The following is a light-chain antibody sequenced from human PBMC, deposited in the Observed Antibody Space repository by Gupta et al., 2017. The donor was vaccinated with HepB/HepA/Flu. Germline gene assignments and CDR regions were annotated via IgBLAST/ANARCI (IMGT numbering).Light chain of an antibody. CDR3: RQSLQDLRI. Sequence: DIVMTQSPLSLPVTPGEPASISCRSSQSLLHSNGYNYLDWYLQKPGQSPQLLIYLGSNRASGVPDRFSGSGSGTDFTLKISRVEAEDVGVYYCRQSLQDLRIFGQGTKMEIK. CDR1: QSLLHSNGYNY. CDR2: LGS. J-gene: IGKJ2*02. V-gene: IGKV2-28*01.